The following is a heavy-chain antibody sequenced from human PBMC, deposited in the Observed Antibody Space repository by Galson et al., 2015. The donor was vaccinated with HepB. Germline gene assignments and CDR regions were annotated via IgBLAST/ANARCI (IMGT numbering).Heavy chain of an antibody. CDR1: GFTFSFYW. CDR2: INNDGTTT. J-gene: IGHJ4*02. V-gene: IGHV3-74*01. CDR3: ARPYGGNYHFDH. Sequence: SLRLSCAASGFTFSFYWMHWVRQAPRKGLVWVSRINNDGTTTNYADSVKGRFTISRDNAKNTLYLQMNSLRAEDTAVYYCARPYGGNYHFDHWGQGTLVTVSS. D-gene: IGHD4-23*01.